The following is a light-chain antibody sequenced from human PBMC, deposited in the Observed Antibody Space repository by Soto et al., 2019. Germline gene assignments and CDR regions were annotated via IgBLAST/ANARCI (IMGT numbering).Light chain of an antibody. V-gene: IGKV1-27*01. CDR2: AAS. CDR3: QKYNSALWT. Sequence: DIQMTQSPSSLSASVGDRVTITCRASQGISNYLAWYQQKPGKVPKLLIYAASTLQSGVPSRFSGSGSGTDFNLTISSLQPEDVATSYCQKYNSALWTFGQGTKVEIK. CDR1: QGISNY. J-gene: IGKJ1*01.